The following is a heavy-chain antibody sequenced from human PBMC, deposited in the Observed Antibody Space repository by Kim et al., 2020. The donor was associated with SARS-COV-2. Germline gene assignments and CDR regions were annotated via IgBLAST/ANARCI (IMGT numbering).Heavy chain of an antibody. V-gene: IGHV4-59*08. CDR2: IYYSGST. CDR1: GGSISNYY. CDR3: SRHEVRGDGYPRFEY. J-gene: IGHJ4*02. D-gene: IGHD1-1*01. Sequence: SETLSLTCTVSGGSISNYYWSWIRQPPGKGLEWIGHIYYSGSTNYNPSLKSRVTMSVDTSKNQFSLKLSSVTAADTAVYYCSRHEVRGDGYPRFEYWGQG.